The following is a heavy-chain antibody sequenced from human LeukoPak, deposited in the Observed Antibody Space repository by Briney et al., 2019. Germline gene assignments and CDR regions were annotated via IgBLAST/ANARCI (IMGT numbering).Heavy chain of an antibody. CDR3: ARCYGSGSYSFDY. J-gene: IGHJ4*02. CDR2: IYTSGST. D-gene: IGHD3-10*01. V-gene: IGHV4-61*02. CDR1: GGSISSGSYY. Sequence: SETLSLXCTVSGGSISSGSYYWSWIRQPAGKGLEWIGRIYTSGSTNYNPSLKSRVTISVDTSKNQFSLKLSSVTAADTAVYYCARCYGSGSYSFDYWGQGTLVTVSS.